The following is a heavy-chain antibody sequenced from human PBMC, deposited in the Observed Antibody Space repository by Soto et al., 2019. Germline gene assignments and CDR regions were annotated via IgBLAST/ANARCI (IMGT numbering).Heavy chain of an antibody. D-gene: IGHD1-26*01. J-gene: IGHJ4*02. CDR2: IYHCGST. Sequence: TLPLSCTVSGVSVRSGANYWRWLRQLQGKGLEGIGYIYHCGSTYYNPSLKSRITISVDKSKHQFSVKLSSVTAADTAVYYCASGSGSTTFGYWGQGTLVPVSS. CDR1: GVSVRSGANY. CDR3: ASGSGSTTFGY. V-gene: IGHV4-30-2*02.